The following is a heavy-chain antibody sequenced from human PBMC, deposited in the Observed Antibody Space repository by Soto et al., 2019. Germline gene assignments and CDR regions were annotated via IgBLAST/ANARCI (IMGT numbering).Heavy chain of an antibody. CDR3: AKQFVDV. V-gene: IGHV3-23*01. CDR1: GFPFSKFA. J-gene: IGHJ6*02. CDR2: ISDSGHNV. Sequence: GRSLRLSCAASGFPFSKFAMNWVRLPPGKGLEWVSGISDSGHNVVYAESVRGRFTISRDNSKNILYLQMDRLTVDDSAVYFCAKQFVDVWGQGTTVTVS.